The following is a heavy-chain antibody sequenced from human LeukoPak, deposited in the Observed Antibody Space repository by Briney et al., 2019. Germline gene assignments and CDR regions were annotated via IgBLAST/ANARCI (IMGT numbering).Heavy chain of an antibody. Sequence: SETLSLTCSVSGYSISDAYYWAWIRQSPGKRLEWIGSMYYSGSAHYNLSLKSRVTMSVDTSKNQFSLKLSSVTAADTAIYFCASATTYSIDDWGQGTLVTVSS. V-gene: IGHV4-38-2*01. CDR3: ASATTYSIDD. J-gene: IGHJ4*01. CDR1: GYSISDAYY. D-gene: IGHD5-12*01. CDR2: MYYSGSA.